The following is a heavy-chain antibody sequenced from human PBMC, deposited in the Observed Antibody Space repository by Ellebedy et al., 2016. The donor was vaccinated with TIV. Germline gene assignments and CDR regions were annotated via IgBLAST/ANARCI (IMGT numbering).Heavy chain of an antibody. D-gene: IGHD3-3*01. Sequence: ASVKVSCKASGYTFTSYYMHWVRQAPGQGLEWMGIINPSGGSTSYAQKLQGRVTMTRDTSTSTVYMELGSLRSEDTAVYYCARERGAWSGYFLDYYGMDVWGQGTTVTVSS. CDR2: INPSGGST. CDR1: GYTFTSYY. CDR3: ARERGAWSGYFLDYYGMDV. J-gene: IGHJ6*02. V-gene: IGHV1-46*04.